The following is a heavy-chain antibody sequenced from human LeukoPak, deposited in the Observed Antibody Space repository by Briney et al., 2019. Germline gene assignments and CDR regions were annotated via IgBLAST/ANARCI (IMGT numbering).Heavy chain of an antibody. CDR3: ARALSLSYGMDV. D-gene: IGHD3-16*01. Sequence: ASVKVSCKASGYTFTGYYMHWVRQAPGQGLEWMGWINPNSGGTNYAQKFQGRVTMTTDTSISTAYMELSRLRSDDTAVYYCARALSLSYGMDVWGQGTTVTVSS. CDR2: INPNSGGT. V-gene: IGHV1-2*02. CDR1: GYTFTGYY. J-gene: IGHJ6*02.